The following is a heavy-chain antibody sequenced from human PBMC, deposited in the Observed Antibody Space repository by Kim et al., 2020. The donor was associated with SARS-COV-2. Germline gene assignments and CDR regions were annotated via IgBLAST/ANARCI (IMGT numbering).Heavy chain of an antibody. D-gene: IGHD3-10*01. CDR2: TTRGGDGS. J-gene: IGHJ4*02. V-gene: IGHV3-64D*06. CDR1: GFTFSDYT. CDR3: VRYGRNYGAVH. Sequence: GGSLRLSCSASGFTFSDYTINWVRQAPGMGLQYVSATTRGGDGSFYADSVKDRFSIFRDNSKNTLFLQMSGLRIEDTATYYCVRYGRNYGAVHCGQGTLVSV.